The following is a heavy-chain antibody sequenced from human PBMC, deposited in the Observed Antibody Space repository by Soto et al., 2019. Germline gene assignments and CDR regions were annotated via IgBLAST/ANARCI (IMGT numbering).Heavy chain of an antibody. V-gene: IGHV3-23*01. CDR1: GFTFSSYA. J-gene: IGHJ3*02. Sequence: EVQLLESGGGLVQPGGSLRLSCAASGFTFSSYAMSWVRQAPGKGLEWVSAISGSGGSTYYADSVKGRFTISRDNSKNTLYLQMNSLRAEDTAVYYCARAQNYYDSSGYYDAFDIWGQGTMVTVSS. CDR2: ISGSGGST. CDR3: ARAQNYYDSSGYYDAFDI. D-gene: IGHD3-22*01.